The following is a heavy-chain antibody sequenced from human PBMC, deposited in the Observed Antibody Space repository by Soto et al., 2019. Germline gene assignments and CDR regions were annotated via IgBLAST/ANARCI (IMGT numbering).Heavy chain of an antibody. J-gene: IGHJ4*02. V-gene: IGHV3-33*01. D-gene: IGHD3-16*02. CDR2: IWNDGSNK. CDR3: ARDGEDYVRGTYRFFDY. CDR1: GFSFSSYG. Sequence: VGSVRLSCAGSGFSFSSYGMHWVRQTPGKGLEWVAVIWNDGSNKYYGESVKGRFTISRDNSKNILYLQMNKVKVEDTALYYCARDGEDYVRGTYRFFDYWGQGSLVTVSS.